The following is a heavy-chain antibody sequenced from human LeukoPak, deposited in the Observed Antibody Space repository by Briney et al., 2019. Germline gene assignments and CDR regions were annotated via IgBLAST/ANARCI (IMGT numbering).Heavy chain of an antibody. J-gene: IGHJ6*02. V-gene: IGHV3-30*02. CDR1: GFIFSSYG. Sequence: GGSLRLSCAASGFIFSSYGMHWVRQAPGKGLEWVAVIRNDGSHKYYGDSVKGRFSISRDNSKNTLSLQMNSLGPEDTAVYYCVKDRVTEAYGMEVWGQGTTVTVS. D-gene: IGHD1-14*01. CDR3: VKDRVTEAYGMEV. CDR2: IRNDGSHK.